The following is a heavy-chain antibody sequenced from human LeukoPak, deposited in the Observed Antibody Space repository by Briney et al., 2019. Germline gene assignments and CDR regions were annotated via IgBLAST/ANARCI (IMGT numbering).Heavy chain of an antibody. Sequence: SQTLSLTCAISGDSVSSNSVTWNWIRQSPSRGLEWLGRTYYRSTWYNDYAVSVRGRITVNPDTSKNQFSLHLNSVTPEDTAVYYCARADTAYSSTWYFDDWGQGTLVTVSS. J-gene: IGHJ4*02. D-gene: IGHD6-13*01. CDR2: TYYRSTWYN. CDR1: GDSVSSNSVT. V-gene: IGHV6-1*01. CDR3: ARADTAYSSTWYFDD.